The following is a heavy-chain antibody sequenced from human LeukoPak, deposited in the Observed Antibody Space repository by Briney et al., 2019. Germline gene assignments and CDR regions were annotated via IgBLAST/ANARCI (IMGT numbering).Heavy chain of an antibody. CDR2: ISSSSSYI. CDR1: GFTFSSYS. Sequence: GGSLRLSCAASGFTFSSYSMNWVRQAPGKGLEWVSSISSSSSYIYYADSVKGRFTISRDNAKNSLYLQMNSLRAEDTAVYYCARDLHYYDSSGYYPNPGFDYWGQGTLVTVSS. D-gene: IGHD3-22*01. J-gene: IGHJ4*02. V-gene: IGHV3-21*01. CDR3: ARDLHYYDSSGYYPNPGFDY.